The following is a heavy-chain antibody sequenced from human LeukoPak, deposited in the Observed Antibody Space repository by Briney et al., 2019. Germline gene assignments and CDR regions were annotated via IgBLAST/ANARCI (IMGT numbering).Heavy chain of an antibody. J-gene: IGHJ4*02. CDR1: GFTVTNFA. D-gene: IGHD7-27*01. CDR2: IGGDADGT. Sequence: GGSLRLSCAVSGFTVTNFAIAWVRQAPGKGLEWVAAIGGDADGTTYPDRVRGRFFLSRDSSKNTLYLQMNVLTVEDTAVYHCVHPTGEGWFYFPYWGQGTPVTVSS. V-gene: IGHV3-23*01. CDR3: VHPTGEGWFYFPY.